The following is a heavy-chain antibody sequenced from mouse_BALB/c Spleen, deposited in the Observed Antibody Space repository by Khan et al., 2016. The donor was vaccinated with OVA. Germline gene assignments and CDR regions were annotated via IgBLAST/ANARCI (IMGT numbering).Heavy chain of an antibody. Sequence: QVQLKQSGAGLARPGASVKLSCKASGYTFTDYYINWMRQRTGQGLEWIGEISPGGDNTYYNEKFKGKATLTADKSSSTAYMQLSSLTSEDSAVYFCAREWAAWFPYWGQGTLVTVSA. V-gene: IGHV1-77*01. J-gene: IGHJ3*01. CDR3: AREWAAWFPY. CDR1: GYTFTDYY. CDR2: ISPGGDNT.